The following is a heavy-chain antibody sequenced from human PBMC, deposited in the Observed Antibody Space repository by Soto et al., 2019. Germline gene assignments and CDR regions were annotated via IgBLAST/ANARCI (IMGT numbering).Heavy chain of an antibody. CDR3: ARDIRSGSYDY. J-gene: IGHJ4*02. CDR2: ISTSTGIP. D-gene: IGHD6-19*01. Sequence: QVQLVQSGSELKEPGASVKVSCKASGFTFTSYSINWVRQAPGQGLEWMGYISTSTGIPSYAQGFMGRFVFSLDTSVTTAYLQIYSLQAGGTAVYYCARDIRSGSYDYWGQGTLISVSS. CDR1: GFTFTSYS. V-gene: IGHV7-4-1*01.